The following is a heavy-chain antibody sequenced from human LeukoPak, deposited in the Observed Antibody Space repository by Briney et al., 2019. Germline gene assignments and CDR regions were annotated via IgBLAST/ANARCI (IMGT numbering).Heavy chain of an antibody. V-gene: IGHV1-24*01. D-gene: IGHD3-16*01. Sequence: GASVKVSCKVSGYTLTELSMHWVRQAPGKGLEWMGGFDPEDGETIYAQKFQGRVTMTEDTSTDTAYMELSSLRSEDTAVYYCATDPIGENYYYMDVWGKGTTVTVSS. J-gene: IGHJ6*03. CDR3: ATDPIGENYYYMDV. CDR2: FDPEDGET. CDR1: GYTLTELS.